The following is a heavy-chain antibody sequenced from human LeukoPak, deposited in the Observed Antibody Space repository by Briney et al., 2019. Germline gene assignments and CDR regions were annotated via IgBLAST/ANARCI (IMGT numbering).Heavy chain of an antibody. Sequence: SETLSLTCTVSGGSISSYYWSWIRQPAGKGLEWIWRIYTSGSTNYNPSLKSRVTMSVDTSKNQFSLKLSSVTAADTAVYYCARDGYDWLLLDYWGQGTLVTVSS. J-gene: IGHJ4*02. V-gene: IGHV4-4*07. CDR1: GGSISSYY. D-gene: IGHD3-9*01. CDR3: ARDGYDWLLLDY. CDR2: IYTSGST.